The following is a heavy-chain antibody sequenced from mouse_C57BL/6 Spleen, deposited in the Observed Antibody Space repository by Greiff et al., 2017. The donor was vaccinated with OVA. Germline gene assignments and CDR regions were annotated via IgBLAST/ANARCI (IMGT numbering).Heavy chain of an antibody. D-gene: IGHD3-3*01. Sequence: EVQLQESGGGLVKPGGSLKLSCAASGFTFSSYAMSWVRQTPEKRLEWVATISDGGSYTYYPDNVKGRFTISRDNAKNNLYLQMSHLKSEDTAMYYCARDRGPFDYWGQGTTLTVSS. CDR3: ARDRGPFDY. V-gene: IGHV5-4*01. J-gene: IGHJ2*01. CDR1: GFTFSSYA. CDR2: ISDGGSYT.